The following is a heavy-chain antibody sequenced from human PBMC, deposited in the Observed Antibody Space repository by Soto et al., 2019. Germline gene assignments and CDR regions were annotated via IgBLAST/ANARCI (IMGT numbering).Heavy chain of an antibody. D-gene: IGHD6-19*01. CDR1: GFTFSSYS. CDR2: ISSSSSYI. J-gene: IGHJ6*03. Sequence: GGSLRLSCAASGFTFSSYSMNWVRQAPGKGLEWVSSISSSSSYIYYADSVKGRFTISRDNAKNSLYLQMNSLRAEDTAVYYCASTLLSTYSSGWMGEVGYMDVWGKGTTVTVSS. V-gene: IGHV3-21*01. CDR3: ASTLLSTYSSGWMGEVGYMDV.